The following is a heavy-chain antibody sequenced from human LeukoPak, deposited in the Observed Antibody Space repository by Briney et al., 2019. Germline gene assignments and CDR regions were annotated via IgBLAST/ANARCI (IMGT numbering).Heavy chain of an antibody. J-gene: IGHJ4*02. V-gene: IGHV3-48*04. CDR3: ARDRGPEWLRYSTSFDY. CDR2: ISSSSSTI. Sequence: GGSLRLSCAASGFTFSSYSVNWVRQAPGKGLEWVSYISSSSSTIYYADSVKGRFTISRDNAKNSLYLQMNSLRAEDTAVYYCARDRGPEWLRYSTSFDYWGQGTLVTVSS. CDR1: GFTFSSYS. D-gene: IGHD5-12*01.